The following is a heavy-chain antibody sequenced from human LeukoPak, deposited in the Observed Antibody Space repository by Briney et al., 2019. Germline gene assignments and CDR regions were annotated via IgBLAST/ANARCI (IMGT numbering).Heavy chain of an antibody. CDR1: GGSFSGYY. CDR2: INHSGST. Sequence: SETLSLTCAVYGGSFSGYYWSWICQPPGKGLEWIGEINHSGSTNYNPSLKSRVTISVDTSKNQFSLKLSSVTAADTAVYYCAVSTTVVTPTNYWGQGTLVTVSS. V-gene: IGHV4-34*01. D-gene: IGHD4-23*01. J-gene: IGHJ4*02. CDR3: AVSTTVVTPTNY.